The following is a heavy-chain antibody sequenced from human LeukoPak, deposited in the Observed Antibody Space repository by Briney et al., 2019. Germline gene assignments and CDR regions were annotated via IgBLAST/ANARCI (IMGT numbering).Heavy chain of an antibody. D-gene: IGHD3-10*01. Sequence: PSETLSLTCAVYGGSFSGYYWSWIRQPPGKGLEWIGRIYTGGSTNYNPSLKSRVTISVDTSKNQFSLKLSSVTAADTAVYYCATTNVLLWFGELSKTAYFDYWGQGTLVTVSS. J-gene: IGHJ4*02. CDR3: ATTNVLLWFGELSKTAYFDY. V-gene: IGHV4-59*10. CDR2: IYTGGST. CDR1: GGSFSGYY.